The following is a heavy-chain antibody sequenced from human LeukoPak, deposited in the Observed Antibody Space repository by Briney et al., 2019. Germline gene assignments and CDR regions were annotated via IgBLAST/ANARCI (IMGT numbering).Heavy chain of an antibody. CDR3: AREVYSSGWPLFNWLDP. D-gene: IGHD6-19*01. V-gene: IGHV1-69*04. Sequence: ASVKVSCKASGGTFSSYAISWVRQAPGQGLEWMGRIIPILGIANYAQKFQGRVTITADKSTSTAYMELSSLRSEDTAVYYCAREVYSSGWPLFNWLDPWGQGTLVTVSS. CDR2: IIPILGIA. CDR1: GGTFSSYA. J-gene: IGHJ5*02.